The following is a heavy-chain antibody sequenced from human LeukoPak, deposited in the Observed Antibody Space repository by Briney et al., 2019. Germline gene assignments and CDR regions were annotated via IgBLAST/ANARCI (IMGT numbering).Heavy chain of an antibody. CDR3: ARDAAYCSGGSCYFPPGY. J-gene: IGHJ4*02. CDR1: GFTVSSSY. D-gene: IGHD2-15*01. Sequence: PGGSLRLSCAASGFTVSSSYMSWVRQAPGKGLEWVSVIYSGGSTYYADSVKGRFTISRDNSKNTLYLQMNSLRAEDTAVYYCARDAAYCSGGSCYFPPGYWGQGTLVTVSS. CDR2: IYSGGST. V-gene: IGHV3-53*01.